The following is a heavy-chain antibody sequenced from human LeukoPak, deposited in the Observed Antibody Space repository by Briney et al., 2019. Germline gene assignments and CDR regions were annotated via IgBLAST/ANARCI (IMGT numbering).Heavy chain of an antibody. CDR3: ARVGDILTGCPYYFDY. V-gene: IGHV1-18*01. D-gene: IGHD3-9*01. CDR1: GYTFTSYG. Sequence: ASVKVSCKASGYTFTSYGISWVRQAPGQGPEWMGWINFYNGNIDYAQKLQGRVTMTTDTSTSTAYMELRSLRSDDTAVYHCARVGDILTGCPYYFDYWGQGTLVTVSS. J-gene: IGHJ4*02. CDR2: INFYNGNI.